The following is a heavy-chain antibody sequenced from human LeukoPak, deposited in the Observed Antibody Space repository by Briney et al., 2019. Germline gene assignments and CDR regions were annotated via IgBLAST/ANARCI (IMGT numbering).Heavy chain of an antibody. CDR3: ARGWGQQLPPTY. Sequence: SETLSLTCTVSGGSISSYYWSWIRQPPGKGLEWIGYTYYSGSTNYNPSLKSRVTISVDTSKNQFSLMLSSVTAADTAVYFCARGWGQQLPPTYWGQGTLVTVSS. V-gene: IGHV4-59*01. CDR2: TYYSGST. CDR1: GGSISSYY. J-gene: IGHJ4*02. D-gene: IGHD6-13*01.